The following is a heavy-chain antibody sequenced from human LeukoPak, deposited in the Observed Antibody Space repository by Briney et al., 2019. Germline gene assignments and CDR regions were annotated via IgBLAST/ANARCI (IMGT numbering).Heavy chain of an antibody. D-gene: IGHD5-18*01. Sequence: GGSLRLSCAASGFTYSSYSMNWVRQAPGKVLEWVSSISSSSSYIYYADSVKGRFTISRDNAKNSLYLQMNSLRAEDTAVYYCARVGLRIQLWLPVFDYWGQGTLVTVSS. CDR3: ARVGLRIQLWLPVFDY. V-gene: IGHV3-21*01. CDR2: ISSSSSYI. J-gene: IGHJ4*02. CDR1: GFTYSSYS.